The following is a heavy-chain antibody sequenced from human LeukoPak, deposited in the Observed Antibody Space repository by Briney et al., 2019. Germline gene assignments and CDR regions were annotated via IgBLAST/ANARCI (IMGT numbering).Heavy chain of an antibody. D-gene: IGHD6-13*01. CDR2: ISDDGSNK. V-gene: IGHV3-30*07. CDR1: RFTFSNYA. J-gene: IGHJ4*02. CDR3: AKAKSSSWRYYFDY. Sequence: GGSLRLSCAASRFTFSNYAVHWVRQAPGKGLEWVAVISDDGSNKYYADSVKGRFTISRDNSKNTLYLQMNSLRAEDTAVYYCAKAKSSSWRYYFDYWGQGTLVTVSS.